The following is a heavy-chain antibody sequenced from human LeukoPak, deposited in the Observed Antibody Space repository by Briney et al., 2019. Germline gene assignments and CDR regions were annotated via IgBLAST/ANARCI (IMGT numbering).Heavy chain of an antibody. V-gene: IGHV1-69*01. J-gene: IGHJ4*02. CDR2: IIPIFGTA. CDR1: GGTFSSYA. CDR3: ASPGRYCSSTSCSRFDY. Sequence: GASVKVSCKASGGTFSSYAISWVRQAPGQGLEWMGGIIPIFGTANYAQKFQGRVTITADESTSTAYMELSSLRSEDTAVYYCASPGRYCSSTSCSRFDYWGQGTLVTVFS. D-gene: IGHD2-2*01.